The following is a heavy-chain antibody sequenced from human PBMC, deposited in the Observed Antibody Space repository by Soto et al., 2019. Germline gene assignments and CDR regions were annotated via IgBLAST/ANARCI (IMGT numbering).Heavy chain of an antibody. J-gene: IGHJ6*02. Sequence: QVQLVQSGAEVKKTGSSVKVSCKASGGTFSSYAVSWVRQAPGQGLEWMGAIIPLFSMTNYAQKFQGRVTLTADKSTSTAYMELNSLRSEDTAVYYCARGEAARHDNSLARYYGMDVWGQGTAVTVSS. CDR2: IIPLFSMT. V-gene: IGHV1-69*17. D-gene: IGHD4-4*01. CDR3: ARGEAARHDNSLARYYGMDV. CDR1: GGTFSSYA.